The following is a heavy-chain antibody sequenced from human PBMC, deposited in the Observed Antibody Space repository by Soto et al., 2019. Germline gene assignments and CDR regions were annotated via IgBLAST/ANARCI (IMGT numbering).Heavy chain of an antibody. J-gene: IGHJ4*02. CDR2: IYYSGST. V-gene: IGHV4-39*01. D-gene: IGHD5-18*01. CDR3: ARRSYPDDY. CDR1: GGSISSSSYY. Sequence: LSLTCTVSGGSISSSSYYWGWIRQPPGKGLEWIGSIYYSGSTYYNPSLKSRVTISVDTSKNQFSLKLSSVTAADTAVYYCARRSYPDDYWGQGTLVTVSS.